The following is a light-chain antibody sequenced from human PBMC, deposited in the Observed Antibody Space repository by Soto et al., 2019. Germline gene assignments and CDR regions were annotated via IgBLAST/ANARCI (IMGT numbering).Light chain of an antibody. J-gene: IGKJ3*01. CDR1: QGISTW. Sequence: DIQMTQSPSSVSASVGDRVTITCRASQGISTWLAWYQQKPGKAPKLLIYGASSLQTGVPSRFSGSGFGTDFTLTVSSLQPEDVATYYCQQSNSFPIFTFGPGTTVDSK. CDR2: GAS. V-gene: IGKV1D-12*01. CDR3: QQSNSFPIFT.